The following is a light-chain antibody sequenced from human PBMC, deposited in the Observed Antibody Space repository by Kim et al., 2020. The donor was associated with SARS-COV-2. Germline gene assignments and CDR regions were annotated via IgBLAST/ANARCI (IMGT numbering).Light chain of an antibody. CDR2: AAS. CDR3: QKYNSAPWT. V-gene: IGKV1-27*01. Sequence: ASVGYGVTITCRASQDITNYLAWYQQKPGKVPKLLVYAASALKSGVPSRFSGRRSGTDFTLTISSLQPDDVATYYCQKYNSAPWTFGQVTKVDIK. CDR1: QDITNY. J-gene: IGKJ1*01.